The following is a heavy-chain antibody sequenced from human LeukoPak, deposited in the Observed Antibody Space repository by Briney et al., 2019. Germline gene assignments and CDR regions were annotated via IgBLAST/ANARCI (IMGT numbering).Heavy chain of an antibody. CDR2: ISWNSGSI. D-gene: IGHD5-18*01. J-gene: IGHJ4*02. CDR1: GFTFDDYA. CDR3: AKDTLRGYSYGGFDY. Sequence: LPGGSLRLSCAASGFTFDDYAMHWVRQAPGKGLEWVSGISWNSGSIGYADSVKGRFTISRDNAKNSLYLQMNSLRAEDMALYYCAKDTLRGYSYGGFDYWGRGTLVTVSS. V-gene: IGHV3-9*03.